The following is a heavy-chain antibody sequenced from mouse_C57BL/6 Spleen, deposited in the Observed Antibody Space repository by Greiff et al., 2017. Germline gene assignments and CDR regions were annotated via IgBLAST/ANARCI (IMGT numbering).Heavy chain of an antibody. V-gene: IGHV1-81*01. CDR3: ARKGQYDPYAMDY. D-gene: IGHD2-3*01. Sequence: VKLQESGAELARPGASVKLSCKASGYTFTSYGISWVKQRTGQGLEWIGEIYPRSGNTYYNEKFKGKATLTADKSSSTAYMELRSLTSEDSAVYFCARKGQYDPYAMDYWGPGTSVPASS. CDR1: GYTFTSYG. CDR2: IYPRSGNT. J-gene: IGHJ4*01.